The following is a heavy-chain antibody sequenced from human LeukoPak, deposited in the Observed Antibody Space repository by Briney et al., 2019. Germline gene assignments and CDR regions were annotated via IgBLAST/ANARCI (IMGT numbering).Heavy chain of an antibody. Sequence: GGSLRLSCVASGFTFSNYGTHWVRQAPGKGLVWVSRINSDGSSTSYADSVKGRFTISRDNAKNTLYVQMNSLRAEDTAVYYCARAQWLPDDAFDIWGQGTMVTVSS. CDR1: GFTFSNYG. J-gene: IGHJ3*02. CDR2: INSDGSST. CDR3: ARAQWLPDDAFDI. D-gene: IGHD6-19*01. V-gene: IGHV3-74*01.